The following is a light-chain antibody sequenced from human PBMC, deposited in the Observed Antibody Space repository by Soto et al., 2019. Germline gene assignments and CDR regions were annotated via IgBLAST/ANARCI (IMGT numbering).Light chain of an antibody. J-gene: IGKJ2*01. Sequence: EIVMTQSPATLSVSPGERATLSCRASQSVRNNLIWYQQKSGQAPRLLIYGASTRAIGIPARFSGSGSGTEFTLTISSLQSEDSAVYYCQQYDNWPPYTFGQGTKVEIK. CDR3: QQYDNWPPYT. CDR1: QSVRNN. CDR2: GAS. V-gene: IGKV3-15*01.